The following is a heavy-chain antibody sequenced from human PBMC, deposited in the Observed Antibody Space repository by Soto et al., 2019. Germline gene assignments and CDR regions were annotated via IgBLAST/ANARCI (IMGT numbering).Heavy chain of an antibody. J-gene: IGHJ1*01. CDR3: VRTGYSYGFSLNQ. V-gene: IGHV1-3*01. CDR1: GYTFTSYA. CDR2: INAGNGNT. Sequence: QVQLVQSGAEVKKPGASVKVSCKASGYTFTSYAMHWVRQAPGQRLEWRGWINAGNGNTKYSQKFQGRVTITRDPAASTAYMELSSLRSEDTALYYGVRTGYSYGFSLNQWGQGTLVTFSS. D-gene: IGHD5-18*01.